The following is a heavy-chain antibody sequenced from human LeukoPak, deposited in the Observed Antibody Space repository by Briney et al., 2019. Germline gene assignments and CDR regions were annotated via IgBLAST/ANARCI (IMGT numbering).Heavy chain of an antibody. V-gene: IGHV4-38-2*01. CDR2: IYHSGST. D-gene: IGHD1-7*01. J-gene: IGHJ5*02. CDR1: GYSISSGYY. Sequence: SETLSLTCAVSGYSISSGYYWGWIRQPPGKGLEWIGSIYHSGSTYYNPSLKSRVTISVDTSKNQFSLKLSSVTAADTAVYYCARVRNNWNYFSARNNWFDPWGQGTLDTVSS. CDR3: ARVRNNWNYFSARNNWFDP.